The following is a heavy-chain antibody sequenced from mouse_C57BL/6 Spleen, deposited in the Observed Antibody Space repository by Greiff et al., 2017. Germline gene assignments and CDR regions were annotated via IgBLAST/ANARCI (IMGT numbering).Heavy chain of an antibody. CDR1: GYTFTDYY. Sequence: VQLQQSGPELVKPGASVKISCKASGYTFTDYYMNWVKQSHGKSLEWIGDINPNNGGTSYNQKFKGNATLTVDKSSSTAYMELRSLTSEDSAVYYCARDGIDNGFDYWGQGTLVTVSA. CDR3: ARDGIDNGFDY. D-gene: IGHD2-3*01. V-gene: IGHV1-26*01. J-gene: IGHJ3*01. CDR2: INPNNGGT.